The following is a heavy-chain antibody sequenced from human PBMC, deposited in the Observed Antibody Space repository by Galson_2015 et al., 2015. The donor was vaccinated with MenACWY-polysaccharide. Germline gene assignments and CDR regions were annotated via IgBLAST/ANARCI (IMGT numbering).Heavy chain of an antibody. J-gene: IGHJ2*01. CDR3: AKDRSSGTSWYYFDL. CDR2: FPSSGSRP. V-gene: IGHV3-23*01. Sequence: SLRLSCAASGFTFSDYGMSWFRQALGKGLEWVAGFPSSGSRPYYADSVRGRFSVSRDNSDNTLYLQMNSLRAEDTAMYYCAKDRSSGTSWYYFDLWGRGTLVTVSS. D-gene: IGHD6-19*01. CDR1: GFTFSDYG.